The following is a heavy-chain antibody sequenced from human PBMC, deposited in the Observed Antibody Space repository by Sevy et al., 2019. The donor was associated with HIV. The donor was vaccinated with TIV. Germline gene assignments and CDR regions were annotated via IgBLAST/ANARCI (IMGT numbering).Heavy chain of an antibody. CDR2: IGVYNGNS. V-gene: IGHV1-18*01. CDR1: GYTFSSNG. J-gene: IGHJ4*01. CDR3: ARVPTYYFGSGTYFDY. D-gene: IGHD3-10*01. Sequence: ASVKVSCKASGYTFSSNGIAWVRQAPGQGLQWMGWIGVYNGNSKYAQNLQDRLTMTTDTSTGTAYMKLKSLRSDDTAVYYCARVPTYYFGSGTYFDYWGHGTLVTVSS.